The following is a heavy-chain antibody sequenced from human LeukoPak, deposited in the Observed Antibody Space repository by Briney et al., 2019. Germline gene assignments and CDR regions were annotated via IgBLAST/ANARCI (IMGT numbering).Heavy chain of an antibody. CDR1: GGSISSSSYY. V-gene: IGHV4-39*01. CDR2: IYYSGST. D-gene: IGHD4-17*01. CDR3: ARSDYGDYVYYYGMDV. Sequence: PSETLSLTCTVSGGSISSSSYYWGWIRQPPGKGLEWIGSIYYSGSTCYNPSLKSRVTISVDTSKNQFSLKLSSVTAADTAVYYCARSDYGDYVYYYGMDVWGQGTTVTVSS. J-gene: IGHJ6*02.